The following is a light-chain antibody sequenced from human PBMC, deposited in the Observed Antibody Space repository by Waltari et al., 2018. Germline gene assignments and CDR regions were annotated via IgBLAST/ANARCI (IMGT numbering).Light chain of an antibody. V-gene: IGKV3-15*01. CDR2: GAS. CDR3: LQRSDWPPHT. CDR1: QSVSSS. Sequence: EIVMTQSPATLSLSPGERATLSCRASQSVSSSLAWYQQKPGQAPRLLIYGASSRATGIPDRFSGSGSGTDFTLTISSLEPEDVAVYYCLQRSDWPPHTFGGGTKVEIK. J-gene: IGKJ4*01.